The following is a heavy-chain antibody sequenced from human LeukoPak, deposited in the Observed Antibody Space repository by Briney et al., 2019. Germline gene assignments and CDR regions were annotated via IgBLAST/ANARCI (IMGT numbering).Heavy chain of an antibody. CDR2: IFYSGST. CDR3: ARVNVLRGQGFDY. CDR1: GGSINSGGYY. J-gene: IGHJ4*02. Sequence: SETLSLTCTVSGGSINSGGYYWSWIRQHPGKGLEWIGYIFYSGSTYYNPSLKSRVTISVDTSKNQFSLKLSSVPAADTAVYYCARVNVLRGQGFDYWGQGTLVTVSS. D-gene: IGHD3-10*01. V-gene: IGHV4-31*03.